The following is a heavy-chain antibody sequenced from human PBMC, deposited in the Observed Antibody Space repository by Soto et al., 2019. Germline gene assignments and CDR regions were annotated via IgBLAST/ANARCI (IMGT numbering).Heavy chain of an antibody. CDR3: VVAAHPYYFDY. CDR2: ISAYNGNT. CDR1: GYTFTSYG. D-gene: IGHD2-15*01. Sequence: QVQLVQSGAEVKKPGASVKVSCKASGYTFTSYGISWVRQAPGQGLEWMGWISAYNGNTNYAQKLQGRVTMTTDTSTSTADMELRSLRSGDTAVYYCVVAAHPYYFDYWGQGTLVTVSS. J-gene: IGHJ4*02. V-gene: IGHV1-18*01.